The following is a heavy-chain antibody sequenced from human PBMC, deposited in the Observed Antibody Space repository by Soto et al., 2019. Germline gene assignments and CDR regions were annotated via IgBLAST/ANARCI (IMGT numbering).Heavy chain of an antibody. CDR2: IYYSGST. CDR3: ARRMRDGYNYYYYGRDV. Sequence: PSETLSLTCTVSGGSISSSSYYWGWIRQPPGKGLEWIGSIYYSGSTYYNPSLKSRVTISVDTSKNQFSLKLSSVTAADTAVYYCARRMRDGYNYYYYGRDVWGQVTTVTVSS. D-gene: IGHD5-12*01. J-gene: IGHJ6*02. V-gene: IGHV4-39*01. CDR1: GGSISSSSYY.